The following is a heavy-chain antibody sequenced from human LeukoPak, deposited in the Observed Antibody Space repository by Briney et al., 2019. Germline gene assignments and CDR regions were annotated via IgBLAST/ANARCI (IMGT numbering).Heavy chain of an antibody. Sequence: ASVKVSCKASGYTFTSYGISWVRQAPGQGLEWMGWISAYNGNTNYAQKPQGRVTMTTDTSTSTAYMELRSLRSDDTAVYYCAILSYYYYYGMDVWGQGTTVTVSS. V-gene: IGHV1-18*01. CDR1: GYTFTSYG. CDR2: ISAYNGNT. J-gene: IGHJ6*02. CDR3: AILSYYYYYGMDV.